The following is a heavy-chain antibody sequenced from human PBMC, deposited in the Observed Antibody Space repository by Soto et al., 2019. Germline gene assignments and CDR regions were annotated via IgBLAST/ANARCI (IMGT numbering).Heavy chain of an antibody. CDR1: GGSISSGGYY. Sequence: SETLSLTCTVSGGSISSGGYYWSWIRQHPGKGLEWIGYIYNSGSTYYNTSLKSRVTISVDTSKNQLSLKLSSITAADTAVYYCARGVGIVEGAFDIWGQGTMVTVSS. V-gene: IGHV4-31*03. CDR3: ARGVGIVEGAFDI. CDR2: IYNSGST. J-gene: IGHJ3*02. D-gene: IGHD3-22*01.